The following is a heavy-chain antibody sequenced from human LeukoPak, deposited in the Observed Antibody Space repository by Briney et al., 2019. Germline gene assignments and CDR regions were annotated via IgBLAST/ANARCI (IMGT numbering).Heavy chain of an antibody. V-gene: IGHV3-7*03. J-gene: IGHJ4*02. Sequence: GGSLRLSCAASGFTFRNYWMSWVRQAPGTGLEWVANIRQDGSDRNYVTSVRGRFTISRDNAESSLYLQMNSLRAEDTAVYYCVRNLAVAGTCFDSWGQGTLVTVSS. CDR1: GFTFRNYW. D-gene: IGHD6-19*01. CDR2: IRQDGSDR. CDR3: VRNLAVAGTCFDS.